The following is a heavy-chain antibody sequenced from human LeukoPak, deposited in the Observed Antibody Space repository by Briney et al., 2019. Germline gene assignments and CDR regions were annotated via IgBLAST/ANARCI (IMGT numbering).Heavy chain of an antibody. V-gene: IGHV3-30-3*01. CDR1: GFTFSSYA. J-gene: IGHJ4*02. CDR2: ISYDGSNK. CDR3: AREQAYYFDY. Sequence: PGGSLRLSCAASGFTFSSYAMHWVRQAPGKGLEWVAVISYDGSNKYYADSVKGRFTISRDNSKNTLYLQMSSLRAEDTAVYYCAREQAYYFDYWGQGTLVTVSS.